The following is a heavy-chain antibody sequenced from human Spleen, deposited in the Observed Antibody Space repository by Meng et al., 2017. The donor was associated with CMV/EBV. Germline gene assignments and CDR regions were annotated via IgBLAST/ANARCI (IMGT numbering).Heavy chain of an antibody. CDR1: GGSISSYY. V-gene: IGHV4-39*07. J-gene: IGHJ4*02. CDR3: AREGSGGYFDY. D-gene: IGHD1-26*01. Sequence: GSLRLSCTVSGGSISSYYWSWIRQPPGKGLEWIGSIYYSGSTYYNPSLKSRVTISVDTSKNQFSLKLSSVTAADTAVYYCAREGSGGYFDYWGQGTLVTVSS. CDR2: IYYSGST.